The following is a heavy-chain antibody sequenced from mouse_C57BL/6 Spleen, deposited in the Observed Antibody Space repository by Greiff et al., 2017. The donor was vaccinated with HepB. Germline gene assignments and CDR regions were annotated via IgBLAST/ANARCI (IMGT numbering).Heavy chain of an antibody. V-gene: IGHV1-42*01. J-gene: IGHJ2*01. D-gene: IGHD2-2*01. CDR3: AIGVTTHYFDY. Sequence: EVQLQQSGPELVKPGASVKISCKASGYSFTGYYMNWVKQSPEKSLEWIGEINPSTGGTTYNQKFKAKATLTVDKSSSTAYMQLKSLTSEDSAVYYCAIGVTTHYFDYWGQGTTLTVSS. CDR2: INPSTGGT. CDR1: GYSFTGYY.